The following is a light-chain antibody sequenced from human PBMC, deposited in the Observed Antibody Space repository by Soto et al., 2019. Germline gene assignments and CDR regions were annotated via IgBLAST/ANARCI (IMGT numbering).Light chain of an antibody. CDR2: DVS. CDR3: SSYTTSNTRQIV. CDR1: SSDVGGYNY. V-gene: IGLV2-14*03. Sequence: QSVLTQPASVSGSPGQSITISCTGTSSDVGGYNYVSWYQHHPGKAPKLMIYDVSNRPSGVSIRFSGSKSDNTASLTISGLQPEDEADYHCSSYTTSNTRQIVFGTGTKLTVL. J-gene: IGLJ1*01.